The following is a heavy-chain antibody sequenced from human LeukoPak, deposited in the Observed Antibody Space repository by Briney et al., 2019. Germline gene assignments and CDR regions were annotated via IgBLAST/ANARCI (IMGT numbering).Heavy chain of an antibody. J-gene: IGHJ4*02. CDR2: IKPSNGDT. V-gene: IGHV1-2*02. CDR1: GYNFSGHY. Sequence: ASVKVSCKASGYNFSGHYMHWVRQAPGQGLEWMGWIKPSNGDTKYAQNFQGRVTMTRNTSISTAYMELSSLRSDDTAVYYCASPPLSSAMYYAHWGQGTLVTVSS. D-gene: IGHD1-26*01. CDR3: ASPPLSSAMYYAH.